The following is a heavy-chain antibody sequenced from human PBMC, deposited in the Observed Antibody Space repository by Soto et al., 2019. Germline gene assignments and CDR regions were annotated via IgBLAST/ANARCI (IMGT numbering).Heavy chain of an antibody. Sequence: QVQLVESGGGVVQPGRSLRLSCAASGFTFSHYAMHWVRQAPGKGLECVALMSYDGSNEYYADSVTGRFTISRDNSTNTLYLQMHSLGAEDTAVYYCAKDGSHNFDYWGQGTLVTVSS. D-gene: IGHD1-26*01. CDR2: MSYDGSNE. CDR3: AKDGSHNFDY. J-gene: IGHJ4*02. V-gene: IGHV3-30*18. CDR1: GFTFSHYA.